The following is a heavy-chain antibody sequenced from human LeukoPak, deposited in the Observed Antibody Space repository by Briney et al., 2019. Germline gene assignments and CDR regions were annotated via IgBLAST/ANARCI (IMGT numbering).Heavy chain of an antibody. Sequence: NPSETLSLTCAVYGGSFSGYYWSWIRKPPGKGXEWIGEINHXXXXNXXXXXXSRVTXXXXXSKNXFSLKLSSVTAADTAVYYCARGGGTFDYWGQGTLVTVSS. J-gene: IGHJ4*02. CDR2: INHXXXX. V-gene: IGHV4-34*01. CDR3: ARGGGTFDY. D-gene: IGHD3-16*01. CDR1: GGSFSGYY.